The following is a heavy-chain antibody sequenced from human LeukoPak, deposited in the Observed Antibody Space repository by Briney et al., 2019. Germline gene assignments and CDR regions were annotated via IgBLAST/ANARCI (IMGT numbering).Heavy chain of an antibody. CDR3: ATGYSSGWYESDY. CDR2: ISGSGGST. Sequence: GGSLRLSCAASGFTFSSYAMSWVRQAPGKGLEWVSAISGSGGSTYYADSVKGRFTISRDNSKNTLYLQMNSLRAEDTAVHYCATGYSSGWYESDYWGQGTLVTVSS. V-gene: IGHV3-23*01. CDR1: GFTFSSYA. D-gene: IGHD6-19*01. J-gene: IGHJ4*02.